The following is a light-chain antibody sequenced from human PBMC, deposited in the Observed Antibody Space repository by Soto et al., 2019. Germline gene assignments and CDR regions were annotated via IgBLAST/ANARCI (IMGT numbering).Light chain of an antibody. CDR2: GAF. CDR1: QSVSYN. J-gene: IGKJ4*01. V-gene: IGKV3-15*01. CDR3: QQYKNWPPLT. Sequence: EIVMTQSPATVSVSPGETATLSCRASQSVSYNLAWYQQKPGQGLRLLIYGAFTRATGIPARFSGSGSGTEFTLPNSSLQSEDFAVYYCQQYKNWPPLTFGGGTKVEIK.